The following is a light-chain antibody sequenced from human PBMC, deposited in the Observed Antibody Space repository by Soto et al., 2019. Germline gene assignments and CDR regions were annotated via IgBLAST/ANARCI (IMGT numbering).Light chain of an antibody. CDR3: QTWGTGIAL. Sequence: QSVLTQSPSASASLGASVKLTCTLSSGYSSYAIAWHQQQPEKGPRYLMKLNSDGSHSKGDGIPDRFSGSSSGAERYLSISNLQSEDEADYYCQTWGTGIALFGGGTKVTVL. J-gene: IGLJ2*01. CDR2: LNSDGSH. V-gene: IGLV4-69*01. CDR1: SGYSSYA.